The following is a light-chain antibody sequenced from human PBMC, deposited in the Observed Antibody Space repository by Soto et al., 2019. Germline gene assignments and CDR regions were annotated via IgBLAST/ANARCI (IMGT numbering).Light chain of an antibody. CDR2: GNN. V-gene: IGLV1-40*01. CDR3: QSYDSSLIGYV. Sequence: QSVRTQPPSVTGVPGQTGTISCTGSSSNFGAGYDVHWYQQLPGTAPKLLIYGNNNRPSGVPDRFSGSKSGTSASLAITGLQAEDEGDYYCQSYDSSLIGYVFGTGTKVTVL. CDR1: SSNFGAGYD. J-gene: IGLJ1*01.